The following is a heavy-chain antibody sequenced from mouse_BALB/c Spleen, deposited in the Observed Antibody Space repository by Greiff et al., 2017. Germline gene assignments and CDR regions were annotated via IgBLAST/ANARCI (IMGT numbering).Heavy chain of an antibody. D-gene: IGHD2-4*01. J-gene: IGHJ4*01. CDR2: IDPENGDT. CDR1: GFNIKDYY. Sequence: VQLQQSGAELVRSGASVKLSCTASGFNIKDYYMHWVKQRPEQGLEWIGWIDPENGDTEYAPKFQGKATMTADTSSNTAYLQLSSLTSEDTAVYFCARDDSSYAMDYWGQGTSVTVSS. V-gene: IGHV14-4*02. CDR3: ARDDSSYAMDY.